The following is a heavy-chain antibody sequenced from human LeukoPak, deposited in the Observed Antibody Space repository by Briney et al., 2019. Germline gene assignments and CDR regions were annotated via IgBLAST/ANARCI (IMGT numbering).Heavy chain of an antibody. V-gene: IGHV3-21*01. CDR3: AREFKSGYGMWA. J-gene: IGHJ5*02. Sequence: GGSLGLSCTASGFTFSSYSMNWVRQAPGKGPEWVSSITSSCDYVYYADSVKGRFTISRDNAENSLHLQMNSLRADDTAVYYCAREFKSGYGMWAWGQGTLVTVSS. D-gene: IGHD5-18*01. CDR2: ITSSCDYV. CDR1: GFTFSSYS.